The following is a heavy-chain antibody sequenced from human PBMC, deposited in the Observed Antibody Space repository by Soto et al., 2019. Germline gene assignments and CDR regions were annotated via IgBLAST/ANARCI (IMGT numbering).Heavy chain of an antibody. D-gene: IGHD2-2*01. CDR3: ARGVVPAANTKGNWFDP. J-gene: IGHJ5*02. CDR2: ISYDGSNK. Sequence: PGGSLRLSCAASGFTFSSYAMHWVRQAPGKGLEWVAVISYDGSNKYYADSVKGRFTISRDNSKNTLYLQMNSLRAEDTAVYYCARGVVPAANTKGNWFDPWGQGTLVTVSS. V-gene: IGHV3-30-3*01. CDR1: GFTFSSYA.